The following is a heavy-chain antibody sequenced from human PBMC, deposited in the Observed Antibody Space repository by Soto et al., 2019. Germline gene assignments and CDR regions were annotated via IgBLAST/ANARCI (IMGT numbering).Heavy chain of an antibody. J-gene: IGHJ4*02. V-gene: IGHV4-4*02. CDR3: ARVSHSSRCLDY. Sequence: SETLSLTCAVSGGSISSNNWWSWVRQPPGKGLEWIGEIYHSGSTNYNPSLKSRVTISVDNSNNQFSLKLSSVTAADTAVYYCARVSHSSRCLDYWGQGTLVIVSS. D-gene: IGHD6-13*01. CDR2: IYHSGST. CDR1: GGSISSNNW.